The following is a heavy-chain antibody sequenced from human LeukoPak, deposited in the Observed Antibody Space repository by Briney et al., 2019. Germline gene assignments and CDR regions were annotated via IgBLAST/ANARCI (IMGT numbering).Heavy chain of an antibody. Sequence: PGGSLRLSCAASGFTFSSYSINWVRQAPGKGLEWVSSISSSSSYIYYADSVKGRFTISRDNAKNSLYLQMNSLRAEDTAVYYCARDICSGGSCYFDYWGQGTLVTVSS. D-gene: IGHD2-15*01. J-gene: IGHJ4*02. V-gene: IGHV3-21*01. CDR1: GFTFSSYS. CDR2: ISSSSSYI. CDR3: ARDICSGGSCYFDY.